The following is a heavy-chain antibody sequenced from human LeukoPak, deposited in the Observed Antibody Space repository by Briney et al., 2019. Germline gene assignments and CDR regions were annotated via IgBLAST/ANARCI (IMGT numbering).Heavy chain of an antibody. CDR1: GGSFSGYY. CDR2: INHRGSI. CDR3: ARGGKFSGYGGY. D-gene: IGHD3-22*01. V-gene: IGHV4-34*01. J-gene: IGHJ4*02. Sequence: SETLSLTCAVYGGSFSGYYWNWIRQPPGKGLEWIGEINHRGSINYNPSLKSRVTISVDTSKNQFSLKLSSVTAADTAVYYCARGGKFSGYGGYWGQGTLVIVSS.